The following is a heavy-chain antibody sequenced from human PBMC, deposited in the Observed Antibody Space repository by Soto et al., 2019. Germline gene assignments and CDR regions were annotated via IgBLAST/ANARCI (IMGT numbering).Heavy chain of an antibody. D-gene: IGHD2-2*02. CDR1: GGTFSSYT. CDR2: IIPILGIA. V-gene: IGHV1-69*02. Sequence: QVQLVQSGAEVKKPGSSVKVSCKASGGTFSSYTISWVRQAPGQGLEWMGRIIPILGIANYAQKFQGRVTIAARKXXSTAYMELSSLRSEDTAVYYCAMEYCSSTSCYRDYWGQGTLVTVSS. J-gene: IGHJ4*02. CDR3: AMEYCSSTSCYRDY.